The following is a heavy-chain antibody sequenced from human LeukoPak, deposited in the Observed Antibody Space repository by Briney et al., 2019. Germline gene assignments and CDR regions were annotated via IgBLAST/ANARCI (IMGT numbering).Heavy chain of an antibody. Sequence: GGSLRLSCAASGFIFSSYSMSWVRQAPGKGLEWVSSISTSSSYIYYADSVKGRFTISRDNSKNTLYLQMNSLRAEDAAVYYCAKAPVTSCRSVYCYPFDSWGQGTLVTVSS. V-gene: IGHV3-21*04. CDR2: ISTSSSYI. CDR1: GFIFSSYS. J-gene: IGHJ4*02. CDR3: AKAPVTSCRSVYCYPFDS. D-gene: IGHD2-21*01.